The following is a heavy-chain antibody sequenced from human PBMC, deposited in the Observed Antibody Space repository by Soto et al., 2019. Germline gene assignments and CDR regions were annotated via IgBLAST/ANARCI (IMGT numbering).Heavy chain of an antibody. CDR2: ISAYNGNT. Sequence: QVQLVQSGAEVKKPGASVKVSCKASGYTFTSYGISWVRQAPGQALEWMGWISAYNGNTNYAQKLQGRVTMTTDTSTSTAYMELRSLRSDDTAVYYCARSLWFGELGDWFAFDLWGQGTMVTVSS. CDR3: ARSLWFGELGDWFAFDL. J-gene: IGHJ3*01. CDR1: GYTFTSYG. D-gene: IGHD3-10*01. V-gene: IGHV1-18*01.